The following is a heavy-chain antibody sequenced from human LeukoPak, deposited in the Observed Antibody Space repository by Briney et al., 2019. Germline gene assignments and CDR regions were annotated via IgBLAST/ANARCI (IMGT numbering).Heavy chain of an antibody. CDR2: ISYDGSNK. V-gene: IGHV3-30-3*01. J-gene: IGHJ6*02. CDR3: ARVERWLQRAYYYGMDV. D-gene: IGHD5-24*01. CDR1: GFTFSSYA. Sequence: GRSLRLSCAASGFTFSSYAMHWVRQAPGKGLEWVAVISYDGSNKYYADSVKGRFTISRDNSKNTLYLQMNSLRAEDTAVYYCARVERWLQRAYYYGMDVWGQGTTVTVS.